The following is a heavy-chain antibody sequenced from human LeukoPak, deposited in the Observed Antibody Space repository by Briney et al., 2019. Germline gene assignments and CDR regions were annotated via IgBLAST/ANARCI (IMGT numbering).Heavy chain of an antibody. V-gene: IGHV3-49*04. Sequence: GGSLRLSCTTSGFTFGDYAMTWVRQAPGKGLEWVGFIRSKGYGGTTDYAASVKGRFTISRDDSTSIAYLQMNSLRAEDTAVYYCAKGGRYSSPFDCWGQGTLVTVSS. D-gene: IGHD3-9*01. CDR3: AKGGRYSSPFDC. CDR1: GFTFGDYA. J-gene: IGHJ4*02. CDR2: IRSKGYGGTT.